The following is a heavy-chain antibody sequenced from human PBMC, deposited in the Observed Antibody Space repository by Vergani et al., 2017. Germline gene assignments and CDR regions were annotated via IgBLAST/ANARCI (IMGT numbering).Heavy chain of an antibody. D-gene: IGHD5-18*01. CDR2: ISYDGSNK. CDR3: ASHHNTAMVTLVAPHMDV. CDR1: GFTFSSYA. V-gene: IGHV3-30-3*01. Sequence: QVQLVESGGGVVQPGRSLRLSCAASGFTFSSYAMHWVRQAPGKGLEWVAVISYDGSNKYYADSVKGRFTISRDNSKNTLYLQMNSLRAEDTAVYYCASHHNTAMVTLVAPHMDVWGKGTTVTVSS. J-gene: IGHJ6*03.